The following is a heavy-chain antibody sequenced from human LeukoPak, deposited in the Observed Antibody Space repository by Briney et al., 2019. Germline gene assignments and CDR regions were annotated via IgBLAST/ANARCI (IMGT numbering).Heavy chain of an antibody. CDR1: GFTFSSYG. J-gene: IGHJ4*02. Sequence: GGSLRLSCAASGFTFSSYGMHWVRQAPGKGLEWVAVIWCDGSEKYYADSVKGRFTISRDNSKNTLYLQMNSLRAEDTAVYYCAKGRGYGDYEYWGQGTLVTVSS. V-gene: IGHV3-33*06. D-gene: IGHD4-17*01. CDR2: IWCDGSEK. CDR3: AKGRGYGDYEY.